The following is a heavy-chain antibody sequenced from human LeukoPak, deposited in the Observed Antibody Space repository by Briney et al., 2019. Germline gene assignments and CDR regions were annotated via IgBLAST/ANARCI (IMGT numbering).Heavy chain of an antibody. D-gene: IGHD6-19*01. CDR3: ARWGHFETSGFFVVEY. V-gene: IGHV4-59*01. J-gene: IGHJ4*02. Sequence: SETLSLTCSISDGSISSYYWNWIRQSPGKGLEWIGHIHYSGSTHYNPSLQSRVSISIDTSKSHFTLKLRSATAADTAVYYCARWGHFETSGFFVVEYWGQGALVTVSS. CDR2: IHYSGST. CDR1: DGSISSYY.